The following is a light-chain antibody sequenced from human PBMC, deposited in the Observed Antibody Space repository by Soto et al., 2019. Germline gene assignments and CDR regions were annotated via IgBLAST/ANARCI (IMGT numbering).Light chain of an antibody. V-gene: IGKV3-20*01. Sequence: EIVLTQSPGTLSLFPGERATISCRASQSLTTRYLAWYQQKPGQAPRLLIYGASCRSTGIPDRFSGSASGTYFTLTSSRLQPEDLAVYSCQQYGSPPTFGQGTRLEIK. J-gene: IGKJ5*01. CDR3: QQYGSPPT. CDR1: QSLTTRY. CDR2: GAS.